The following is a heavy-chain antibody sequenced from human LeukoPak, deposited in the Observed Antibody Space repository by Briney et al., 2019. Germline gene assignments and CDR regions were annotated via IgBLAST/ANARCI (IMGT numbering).Heavy chain of an antibody. CDR2: INSDGSST. Sequence: GGSLRLSCAASGFTFSTYWLHWVRQAPGKGLVWVSRINSDGSSTSYADSVKGRFTMSRDNAKNTVYLQMNSLRAEDTAVYYCAKTRRVVAATHAAFDIWGQGTMVTVSS. V-gene: IGHV3-74*01. CDR1: GFTFSTYW. D-gene: IGHD2-15*01. CDR3: AKTRRVVAATHAAFDI. J-gene: IGHJ3*02.